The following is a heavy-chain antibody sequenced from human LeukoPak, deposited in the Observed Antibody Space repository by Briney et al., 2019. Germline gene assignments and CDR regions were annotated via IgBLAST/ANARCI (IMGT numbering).Heavy chain of an antibody. Sequence: GGSLRLSCAASGFIFSNYDMNWVRQAPGKGLEWISYISSSGSSIYYADSVKGRFTISRDNAKRSLYLQMNSLRAEDTAVYYCVKDSEATFDYWGQGTLVTVSS. CDR1: GFIFSNYD. V-gene: IGHV3-48*03. CDR2: ISSSGSSI. CDR3: VKDSEATFDY. J-gene: IGHJ4*02.